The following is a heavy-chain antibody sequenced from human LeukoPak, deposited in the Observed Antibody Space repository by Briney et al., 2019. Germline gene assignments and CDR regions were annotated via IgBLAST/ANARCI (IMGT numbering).Heavy chain of an antibody. CDR1: GGSFSGYY. V-gene: IGHV4-34*01. CDR3: ARAGRGYNYGFVPSELDYYYYYLDV. Sequence: PSETLSLTCAVYGGSFSGYYWSWIRQPPGKGLEWIGEIYHSGSTNYNPSLKSRVTISVDTSKNQFSLKLSSVTAADTAVYYCARAGRGYNYGFVPSELDYYYYYLDVWGKGTTVTVSS. J-gene: IGHJ6*03. D-gene: IGHD5-18*01. CDR2: IYHSGST.